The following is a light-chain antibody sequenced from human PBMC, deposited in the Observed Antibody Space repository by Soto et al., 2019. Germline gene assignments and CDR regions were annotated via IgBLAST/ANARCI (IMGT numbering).Light chain of an antibody. CDR1: QSVNSW. CDR3: QQYNSYSRT. V-gene: IGKV1-5*03. J-gene: IGKJ1*01. Sequence: DIQMTQSPSTLSASLGDRVTITCRASQSVNSWLAWYQQKPGKAPKLLIYKASTLETGVPSRFSGSGSGTEYTLTISSLQPDDFATYYCQQYNSYSRTFGQGNKV. CDR2: KAS.